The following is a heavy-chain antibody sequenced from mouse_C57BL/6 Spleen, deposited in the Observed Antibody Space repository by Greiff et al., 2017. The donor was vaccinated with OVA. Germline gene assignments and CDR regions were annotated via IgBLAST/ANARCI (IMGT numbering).Heavy chain of an antibody. D-gene: IGHD1-1*01. CDR3: ARHEDYYGSSPSYAMDY. CDR1: GYTFTEYT. CDR2: FYPGSGSI. J-gene: IGHJ4*01. Sequence: VEPGASVKLSCKASGYTFTEYTIHWVKQRSGQGLEWIGWFYPGSGSIKYNEKFKDKATLTADKSSSTVYMELSRLTSEDSAVYFCARHEDYYGSSPSYAMDYWGQGTSVTVSS. V-gene: IGHV1-62-2*01.